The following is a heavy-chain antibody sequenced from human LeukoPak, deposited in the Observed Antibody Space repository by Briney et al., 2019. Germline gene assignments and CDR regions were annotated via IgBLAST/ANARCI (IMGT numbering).Heavy chain of an antibody. D-gene: IGHD3-16*02. CDR3: ARGIPGRSIDY. Sequence: SETLSLTCAVYGGSCSGYYWSWIRQPPGKGLEWIGEINHSGSTNYNPSLKSRVTISVDTSKNQFSLRLTSVTAADTAVYYCARGIPGRSIDYWGQGTLVTVSS. V-gene: IGHV4-34*01. J-gene: IGHJ4*02. CDR1: GGSCSGYY. CDR2: INHSGST.